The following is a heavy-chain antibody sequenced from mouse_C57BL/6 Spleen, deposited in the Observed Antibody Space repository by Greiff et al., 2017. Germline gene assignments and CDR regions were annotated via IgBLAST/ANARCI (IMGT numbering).Heavy chain of an antibody. CDR3: VRNYGSGYWYFDV. CDR1: GYAFSSSW. V-gene: IGHV1-82*01. D-gene: IGHD1-1*01. Sequence: QVQLQQSGPELVKPGASVKISCKASGYAFSSSWMNWVKQRPGTGLEWIGRIYPGDGDTNYNGKFKGKATLTADKSASTAYMQLCRQPGEHTAVDFCVRNYGSGYWYFDVWGTGTMVTVSA. CDR2: IYPGDGDT. J-gene: IGHJ1*03.